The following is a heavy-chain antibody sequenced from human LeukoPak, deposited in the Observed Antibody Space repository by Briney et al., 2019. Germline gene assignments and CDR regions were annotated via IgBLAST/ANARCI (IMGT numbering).Heavy chain of an antibody. Sequence: GGSLRLSCAASGFTFSGYGMHSVRQAPGKGLEWVAFIRYDGSNKYYADSVKGRFTISRDNSKNTLYLQMNSLRVEATAVYYCAKLSSSWYPDFDYWGQGTLVTVSS. J-gene: IGHJ4*02. V-gene: IGHV3-30*02. CDR1: GFTFSGYG. CDR3: AKLSSSWYPDFDY. CDR2: IRYDGSNK. D-gene: IGHD6-13*01.